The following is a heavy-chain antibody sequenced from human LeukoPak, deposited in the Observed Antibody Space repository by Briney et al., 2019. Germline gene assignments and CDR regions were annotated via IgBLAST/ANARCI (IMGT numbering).Heavy chain of an antibody. CDR2: ISSSSSYI. D-gene: IGHD1-1*01. CDR3: ARDAYNTFDY. CDR1: GFTFSSYS. J-gene: IGHJ4*02. Sequence: GGSLRLSCAASGFTFSSYSMNWVHQAPGKGLEWVSSISSSSSYISYADSVKGRFTISRDNAKNSLYLQMNSLRAEDTAVYYCARDAYNTFDYWGQGTLVTVSS. V-gene: IGHV3-21*01.